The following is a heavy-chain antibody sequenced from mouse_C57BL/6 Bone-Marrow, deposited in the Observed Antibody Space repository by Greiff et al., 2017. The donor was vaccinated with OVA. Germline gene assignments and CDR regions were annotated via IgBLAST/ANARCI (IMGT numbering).Heavy chain of an antibody. CDR1: GYTFTSYW. CDR3: TRTYYGSSSFDY. J-gene: IGHJ2*01. CDR2: IYPGNSDT. Sequence: EVKVVESGTVLARPGASVKMSCKTSGYTFTSYWMHWVKQRPGQGLEWIGAIYPGNSDTSYNQKFKGKAKLTAVTSASTAYMELSSLTNEDSAVYYCTRTYYGSSSFDYWGQGTTLTVSS. V-gene: IGHV1-5*01. D-gene: IGHD1-1*01.